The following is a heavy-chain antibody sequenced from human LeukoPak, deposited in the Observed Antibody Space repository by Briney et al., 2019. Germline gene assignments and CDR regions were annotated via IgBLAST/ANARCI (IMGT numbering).Heavy chain of an antibody. CDR2: INPSAGNS. J-gene: IGHJ4*02. CDR1: GYTFTNYY. Sequence: APVKVSCKAFGYTFTNYYMHWVRQAPGQGLEWTGIINPSAGNSGFTQKFQGRVTMTRDASTSTVYMELSSLTSEDTAVYYCAREPRDSFYLDYWGQGTLVTVSS. V-gene: IGHV1-46*01. D-gene: IGHD2-15*01. CDR3: AREPRDSFYLDY.